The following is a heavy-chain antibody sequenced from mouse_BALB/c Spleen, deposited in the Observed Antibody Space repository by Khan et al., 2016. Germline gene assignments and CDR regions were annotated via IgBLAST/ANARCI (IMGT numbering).Heavy chain of an antibody. CDR2: INPDRGTK. Sequence: GKLLESGGGLVQPGGSLKLSCAASGFDFSRYWMSWVRQAPGKGLEWIGEINPDRGTKNYTPSLKEKFIISRENAKNTLYLQMSKVRSEDTALYYCASTFWYFDVWGAGTTVTVSS. CDR1: GFDFSRYW. V-gene: IGHV4-1*02. CDR3: ASTFWYFDV. J-gene: IGHJ1*01.